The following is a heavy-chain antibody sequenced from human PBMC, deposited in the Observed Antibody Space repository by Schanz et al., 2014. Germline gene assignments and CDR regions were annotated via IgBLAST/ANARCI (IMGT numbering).Heavy chain of an antibody. Sequence: QVQLQESGPGLVKPSQTLSLTCTVSGGSISSGGYYWSWIRQHPGKGLEWIGYIYDGGSTYYNPSLKTRVTISVARSKNQFSLIRNAVAAADTAVYYCARSPGDFPGWFDSWGQGTLVTVSS. J-gene: IGHJ5*01. D-gene: IGHD4-17*01. CDR2: IYDGGST. V-gene: IGHV4-31*03. CDR3: ARSPGDFPGWFDS. CDR1: GGSISSGGYY.